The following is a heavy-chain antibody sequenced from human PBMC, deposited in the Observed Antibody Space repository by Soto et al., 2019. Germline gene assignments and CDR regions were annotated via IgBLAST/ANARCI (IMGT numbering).Heavy chain of an antibody. CDR2: ISAYNGNT. CDR3: ARVSRNYDSSGYYSKIDY. CDR1: GYTFTSYG. J-gene: IGHJ4*02. V-gene: IGHV1-18*01. D-gene: IGHD3-22*01. Sequence: QVQLVQSGAEVKKPGASVKVSCKASGYTFTSYGISWVRQAPGQGIEWMGWISAYNGNTNYAQKLQGRVTMTTDTSTSTAYMELRSLRSDDTAVYYCARVSRNYDSSGYYSKIDYWGQGTLVTVSS.